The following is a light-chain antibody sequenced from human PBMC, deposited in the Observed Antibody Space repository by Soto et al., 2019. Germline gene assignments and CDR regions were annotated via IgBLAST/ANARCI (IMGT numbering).Light chain of an antibody. V-gene: IGKV3-20*01. Sequence: DIVLSQSPATLSLSPGERATLSCRASQSVTSYLAWYQRKPGQAPRLPICDASNRATGIPARFSGSGSGTDFTLTISRLEPEDSAVYYCEQYGSSPRTFGQGTKVDIK. CDR1: QSVTSY. CDR2: DAS. CDR3: EQYGSSPRT. J-gene: IGKJ1*01.